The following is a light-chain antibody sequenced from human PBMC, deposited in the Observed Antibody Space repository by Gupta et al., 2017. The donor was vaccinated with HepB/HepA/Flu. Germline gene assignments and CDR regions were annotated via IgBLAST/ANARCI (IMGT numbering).Light chain of an antibody. CDR2: AAS. CDR3: QQLNSYPPLYT. CDR1: QDISNY. J-gene: IGKJ2*01. V-gene: IGKV1-9*01. Sequence: DIKVTQSPSFLSASVGDRVTIPCRASQDISNYLAWYQQKPGRAPNLLIYAASTLQSGVPSRFSGTGSGTEFTLTISSLQPEDFATYYCQQLNSYPPLYTFGQGTKLEIK.